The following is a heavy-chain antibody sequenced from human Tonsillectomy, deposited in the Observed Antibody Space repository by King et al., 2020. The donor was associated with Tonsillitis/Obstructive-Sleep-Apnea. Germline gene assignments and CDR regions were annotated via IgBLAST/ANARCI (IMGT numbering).Heavy chain of an antibody. CDR1: GGSFSGYY. CDR2: INHSGST. CDR3: AVGANFYFYYLDV. V-gene: IGHV4-34*01. J-gene: IGHJ6*03. Sequence: VQLQQWGAGLLKPSETLSLTYAVYGGSFSGYYWSWIRQPPGKGLEWIGEINHSGSTNYNPSLKSRVTISVDTSKNQFSLKLSSVTAADTAVYYCAVGANFYFYYLDVWGKGTTVTVSS. D-gene: IGHD1-26*01.